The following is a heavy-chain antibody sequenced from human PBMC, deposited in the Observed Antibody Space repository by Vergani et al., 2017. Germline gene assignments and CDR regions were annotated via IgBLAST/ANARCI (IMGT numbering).Heavy chain of an antibody. CDR3: ARDHDGMDV. J-gene: IGHJ6*02. V-gene: IGHV4-59*01. CDR1: GGSISSYY. CDR2: IYYSGST. Sequence: QVQLQESGPGLVKPSVTLSLTCTVSGGSISSYYWSWIRQPPGKGLEWIGYIYYSGSTNYNPSLKSRVTISVDTSKNQFSLKLSSVTAADTAVYYCARDHDGMDVWGQGTTVTVSS.